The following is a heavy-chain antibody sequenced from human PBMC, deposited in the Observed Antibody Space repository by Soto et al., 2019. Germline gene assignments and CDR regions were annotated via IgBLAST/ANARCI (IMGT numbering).Heavy chain of an antibody. CDR1: GFSLSTSGVA. J-gene: IGHJ3*02. V-gene: IGHV2-5*02. CDR2: IYWDDDK. Sequence: QITLKESGPTLVKPTQTLTLTCTFSGFSLSTSGVAVGWIRQPPGKALEWLALIYWDDDKRYSPSMKGRLTITRDTSKNQVVLIMTNMDPEDTATYYCAHRLTASAFDIWGQGTMVTVSS. CDR3: AHRLTASAFDI. D-gene: IGHD2-21*02.